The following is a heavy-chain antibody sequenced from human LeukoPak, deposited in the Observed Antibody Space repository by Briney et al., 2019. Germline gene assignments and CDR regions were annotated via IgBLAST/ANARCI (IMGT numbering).Heavy chain of an antibody. J-gene: IGHJ4*02. CDR1: GFTFSDYY. V-gene: IGHV3-11*01. CDR2: ISSSGSTI. D-gene: IGHD3-22*01. CDR3: ARDSSGYTYYFDY. Sequence: GGSLRLSCAASGFTFSDYYMSWIRQAPGKGLEWVSYISSSGSTIYYADSVKGRFTISRDNAKNSLYLQMNSLRAEGTAVYYCARDSSGYTYYFDYWGQGTLVTVSS.